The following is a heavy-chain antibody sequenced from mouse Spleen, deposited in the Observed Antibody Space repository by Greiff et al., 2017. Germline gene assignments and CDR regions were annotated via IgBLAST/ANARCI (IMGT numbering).Heavy chain of an antibody. J-gene: IGHJ2*01. D-gene: IGHD2-4*01. CDR3: TVLRRRFYFDY. Sequence: VQLKQSGAELVRPGASVKLSCTASGFNIKDDYMHWVKQRPEQGLEWIGWIDPENGDTEYASKFQGKATITADTSSNTAYLQLSSLTSEDTAVYYCTVLRRRFYFDYWGQGTTLTVSS. CDR1: GFNIKDDY. CDR2: IDPENGDT. V-gene: IGHV14-4*01.